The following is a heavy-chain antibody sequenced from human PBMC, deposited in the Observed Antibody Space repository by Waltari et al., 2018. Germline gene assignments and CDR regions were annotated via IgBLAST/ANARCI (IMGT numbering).Heavy chain of an antibody. J-gene: IGHJ4*02. D-gene: IGHD3-16*01. CDR2: MNPNGDYT. CDR1: GYTFTSYD. V-gene: IGHV1-8*02. Sequence: QVQLVQSGAEVKKLGASVKVSCKASGYTFTSYDINWVRQAAGQGLEWMGWMNPNGDYTGYALKFQGRVTITRNTSISTAYMELRSLRSEDTAVYYCARGGGLEGFDYWGQGTLVTVSS. CDR3: ARGGGLEGFDY.